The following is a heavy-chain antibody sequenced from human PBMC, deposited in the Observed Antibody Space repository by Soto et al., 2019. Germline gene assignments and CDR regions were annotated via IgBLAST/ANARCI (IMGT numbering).Heavy chain of an antibody. Sequence: EVQLVESGGGLVQPGGSLRLSCAASGFTFGSYSMNWVRQAPGKGLEWVPYISSASSTIYSADSVKGRFTISRDNAKNSLYLQMNSLRAEDTALYYCARERSGTYDSWGQGTLVTVSS. CDR1: GFTFGSYS. D-gene: IGHD1-26*01. V-gene: IGHV3-48*01. CDR2: ISSASSTI. CDR3: ARERSGTYDS. J-gene: IGHJ5*01.